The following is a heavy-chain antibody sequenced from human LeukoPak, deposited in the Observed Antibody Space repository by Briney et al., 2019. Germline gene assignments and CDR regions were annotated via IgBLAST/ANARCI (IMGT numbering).Heavy chain of an antibody. D-gene: IGHD3-22*01. Sequence: GGPLRLSCAASGFTFSSYEMNWVRQAPGKGLEWVSYISSSGSTIYYADSVKGRFTISRDNAKNSLYLQMNSLRAEDTAVYYCARDYTMITMIVVVDYGMDVWGQGTTVTVSS. CDR1: GFTFSSYE. CDR2: ISSSGSTI. V-gene: IGHV3-48*03. J-gene: IGHJ6*02. CDR3: ARDYTMITMIVVVDYGMDV.